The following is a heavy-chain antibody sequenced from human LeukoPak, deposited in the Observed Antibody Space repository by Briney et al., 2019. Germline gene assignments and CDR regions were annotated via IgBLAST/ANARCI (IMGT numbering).Heavy chain of an antibody. CDR3: ARDWAMTTVTTDY. CDR2: INPNSGGT. V-gene: IGHV1-2*02. CDR1: GYTLTGYY. Sequence: ASVKVSCKASGYTLTGYYMHWVRQAPGQGLEWMGWINPNSGGTNYAQKFQGRVTMTRDTSISTAYMELSRLRSDDTAVYYCARDWAMTTVTTDYWGQGTLVTVSS. J-gene: IGHJ4*02. D-gene: IGHD4-17*01.